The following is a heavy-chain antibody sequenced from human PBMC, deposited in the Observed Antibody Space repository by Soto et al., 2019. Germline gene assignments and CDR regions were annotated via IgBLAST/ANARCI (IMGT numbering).Heavy chain of an antibody. CDR2: IVVGSGNT. CDR3: SKFKYSTSVRYLQH. D-gene: IGHD6-6*01. Sequence: ASVKVSCKASGFTFTSSAVQWVRQARGQRLEWIGWIVVGSGNTNYAQKFQERVTITRDKSISTAYLQWTSLKASDAAIYYCSKFKYSTSVRYLQHWGQGTPVTVSS. V-gene: IGHV1-58*01. CDR1: GFTFTSSA. J-gene: IGHJ1*01.